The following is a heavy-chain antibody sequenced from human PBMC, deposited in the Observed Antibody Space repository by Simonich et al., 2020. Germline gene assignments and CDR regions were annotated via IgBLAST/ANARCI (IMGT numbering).Heavy chain of an antibody. CDR1: GFTFSSYS. CDR3: ARANERDY. D-gene: IGHD1-1*01. J-gene: IGHJ4*02. V-gene: IGHV3-21*01. Sequence: EVQLVESGGGLVKPGGSLRLSCAASGFTFSSYSMNWVRQAPGKGMEWVSSISSMSSDRYYADSVKGRFTISRDNAKNSLYLQMNSLRAEDTAVYYCARANERDYWGQGTLVTVSS. CDR2: ISSMSSDR.